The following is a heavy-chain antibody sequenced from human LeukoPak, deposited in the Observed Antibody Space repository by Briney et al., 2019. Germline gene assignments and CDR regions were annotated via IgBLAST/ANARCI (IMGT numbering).Heavy chain of an antibody. CDR3: AREVAGGYCSSTSCYKGIYDY. D-gene: IGHD2-2*02. J-gene: IGHJ4*02. CDR1: GGSFSGYY. Sequence: SETLSLTCAVYGGSFSGYYWSWIRQPPGKGLEWIGEINHSGSTNYNPSLKSRVTISVDTSKNQFSLKLSSVTAADTAVYYCAREVAGGYCSSTSCYKGIYDYWGQGTLVTVSS. V-gene: IGHV4-34*01. CDR2: INHSGST.